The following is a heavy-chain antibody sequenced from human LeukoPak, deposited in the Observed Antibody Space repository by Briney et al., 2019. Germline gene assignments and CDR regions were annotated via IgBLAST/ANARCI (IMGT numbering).Heavy chain of an antibody. J-gene: IGHJ6*04. CDR1: DGSMNSYY. V-gene: IGHV4-59*01. CDR3: ARVYHRREDYPSMDV. D-gene: IGHD4-11*01. CDR2: IYYSGST. Sequence: SETLSLTCTVSDGSMNSYYWSWIRQTPGKGLEWIGYIYYSGSTKYNPSLKSRVTISVDTSKNQFSLKLSSVTAADTAVYYCARVYHRREDYPSMDVRGKGTTVTVSS.